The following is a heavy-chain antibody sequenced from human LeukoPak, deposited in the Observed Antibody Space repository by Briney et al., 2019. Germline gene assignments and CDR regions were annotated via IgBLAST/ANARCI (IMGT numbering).Heavy chain of an antibody. J-gene: IGHJ4*02. CDR2: LNYRGRT. CDR1: GDSITRSGYY. Sequence: SETLSLTCTVSGDSITRSGYYWGWIRQPPGKGLEWIGSLNYRGRTSYSPSLKSRVTISVDTSKNQFSLKLTSVTAADTAVYYCARLISGTMLDYWGQGTLVTVSS. D-gene: IGHD1-7*01. CDR3: ARLISGTMLDY. V-gene: IGHV4-39*01.